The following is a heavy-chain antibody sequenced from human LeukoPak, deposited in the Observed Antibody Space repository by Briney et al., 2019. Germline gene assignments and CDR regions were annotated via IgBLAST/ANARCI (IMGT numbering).Heavy chain of an antibody. V-gene: IGHV4-34*01. CDR2: INHSGST. Sequence: PSETLSLTCAVYGGSFSGYYWSWIRQPPGKGLEWIGEINHSGSTNYNPSLKSQVTISVDTSKNQFSLKLSSVTAADTAVYYCAREARIAVAGRRAWYFDYWGQGTLVTVSS. D-gene: IGHD6-19*01. CDR3: AREARIAVAGRRAWYFDY. J-gene: IGHJ4*02. CDR1: GGSFSGYY.